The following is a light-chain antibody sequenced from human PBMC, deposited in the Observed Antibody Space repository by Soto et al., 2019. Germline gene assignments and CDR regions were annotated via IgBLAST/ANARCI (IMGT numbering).Light chain of an antibody. V-gene: IGKV3-20*01. J-gene: IGKJ1*01. CDR1: QSVSSSY. CDR2: CAS. CDR3: QQYGSSPWT. Sequence: EIVLTQSPGTLSLSPGERATLSCRASQSVSSSYLAWYQQKPGQAPRLLIYCASSRATGIPDRFSGSGSGTDFTLTISRLEPEALAVYYCQQYGSSPWTFGQGTKVEIK.